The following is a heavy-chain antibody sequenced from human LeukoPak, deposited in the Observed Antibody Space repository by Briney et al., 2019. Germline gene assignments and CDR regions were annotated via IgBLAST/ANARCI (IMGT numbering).Heavy chain of an antibody. V-gene: IGHV3-23*01. CDR3: AKDPSYDGYNPCFDY. CDR1: GFTFSSYA. CDR2: ISGSGGST. D-gene: IGHD5-24*01. J-gene: IGHJ4*02. Sequence: GGSLRLSCAASGFTFSSYAMSWVRQAPGKGLEWVSAISGSGGSTYYADSVKGRFTISRDNSKNTLYLQVSSLRAEDAAVYYCAKDPSYDGYNPCFDYWGQGTLVTVSS.